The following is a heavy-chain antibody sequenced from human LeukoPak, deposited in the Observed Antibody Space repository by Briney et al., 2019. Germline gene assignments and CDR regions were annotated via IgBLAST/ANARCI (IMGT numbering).Heavy chain of an antibody. D-gene: IGHD6-19*01. CDR2: ISGSGSSI. Sequence: GGSLRLSCAASGFTFSSYEMNWVRQAPGKGPEWVSYISGSGSSIHYADSVKGRFTISRDNAMNSLYLQMNSLRAEDTAIYYCARGRQWLTKGYFDYWGQGTLVTVSS. J-gene: IGHJ4*02. CDR1: GFTFSSYE. CDR3: ARGRQWLTKGYFDY. V-gene: IGHV3-48*03.